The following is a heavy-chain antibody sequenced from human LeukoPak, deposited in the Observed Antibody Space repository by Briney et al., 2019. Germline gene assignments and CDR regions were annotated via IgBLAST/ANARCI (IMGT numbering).Heavy chain of an antibody. V-gene: IGHV1-18*01. CDR1: G. CDR2: ISAYNGNT. Sequence: GIXGVRQVPGQGREGMGWISAYNGNTNYAQKLQGRVTMTTDTSTSTAYMELRSLRFDDTAVYYCARDRAGTTSRLFDYWGQGTLVTVSS. J-gene: IGHJ4*02. CDR3: ARDRAGTTSRLFDY. D-gene: IGHD1-1*01.